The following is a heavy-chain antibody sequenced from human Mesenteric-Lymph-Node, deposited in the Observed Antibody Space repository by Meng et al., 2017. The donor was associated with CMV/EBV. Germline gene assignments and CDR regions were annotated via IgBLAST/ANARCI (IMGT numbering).Heavy chain of an antibody. D-gene: IGHD5-12*01. CDR1: GFTFSSYS. V-gene: IGHV3-21*01. CDR2: ISASSSDI. J-gene: IGHJ6*02. Sequence: GESLKISCAASGFTFSSYSMNWVRQAPGKGLEWVSFISASSSDIYYADSVKGRFTISRDNAKNTLYLQMNSLRAEDTAVYYCASHYDSPAGYYYGMDVWGHGTAVTVSS. CDR3: ASHYDSPAGYYYGMDV.